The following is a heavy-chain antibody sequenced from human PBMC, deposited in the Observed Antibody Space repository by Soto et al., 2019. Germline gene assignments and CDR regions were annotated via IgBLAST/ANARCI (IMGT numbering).Heavy chain of an antibody. V-gene: IGHV3-23*01. D-gene: IGHD3-10*01. CDR2: ISGSGGST. Sequence: PGGSLRLSCAASGFTFSSYAMSWVRQAPGKGLEWVSAISGSGGSTYYADSVKGRFTISRDNSKNTLYLQLNSLTPEDTAVYYCARSRRQWFGGTLSYYFDFWGQGTLVTVSS. CDR3: ARSRRQWFGGTLSYYFDF. CDR1: GFTFSSYA. J-gene: IGHJ4*02.